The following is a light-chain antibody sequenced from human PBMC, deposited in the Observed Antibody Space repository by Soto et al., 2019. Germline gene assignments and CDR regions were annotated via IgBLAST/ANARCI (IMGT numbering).Light chain of an antibody. CDR3: QQRTDRPPWT. V-gene: IGKV3-11*01. Sequence: EIVLTQSPATLSLSPGERATLSCRASQSIGLAIAWYQHKPGQAPRLLIFDASQRATGIPARFRGSGSGTAFTLPISSLEPEDFAVYYCQQRTDRPPWTFGQGTKVESK. CDR2: DAS. J-gene: IGKJ1*01. CDR1: QSIGLA.